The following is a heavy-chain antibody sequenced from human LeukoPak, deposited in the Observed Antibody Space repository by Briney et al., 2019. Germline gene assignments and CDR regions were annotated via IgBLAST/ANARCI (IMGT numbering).Heavy chain of an antibody. CDR1: GGSISSYY. J-gene: IGHJ2*01. Sequence: SETLSLTCTVSGGSISSYYWSWIRQPAGKGLEWIGRIYISGSTNYNPSLKSRVTISVDTSKNQFSLKLSSVTAADTAVYYCARGYDGSGYYYRNWYFDLWGRGTLVTVSS. D-gene: IGHD3-22*01. CDR2: IYISGST. CDR3: ARGYDGSGYYYRNWYFDL. V-gene: IGHV4-4*07.